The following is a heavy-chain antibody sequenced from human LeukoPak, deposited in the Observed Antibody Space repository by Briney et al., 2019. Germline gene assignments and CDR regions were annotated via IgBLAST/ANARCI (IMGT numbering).Heavy chain of an antibody. J-gene: IGHJ6*03. D-gene: IGHD6-13*01. V-gene: IGHV4-39*01. CDR2: IYYSGST. CDR1: GGSISSSSYY. CDR3: ARQVGESSSWYTTYYYYYYMDV. Sequence: PSETLSLTCTVSGGSISSSSYYWGWIRQPPGKGLEWIGSIYYSGSTYYNPSLKSRVTISVDTSKNQFSLKLSSVTAADTAVYYCARQVGESSSWYTTYYYYYYMDVWGKGTTVTVSS.